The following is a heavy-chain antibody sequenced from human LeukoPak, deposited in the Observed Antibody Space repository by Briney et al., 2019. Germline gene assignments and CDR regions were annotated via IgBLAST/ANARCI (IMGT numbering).Heavy chain of an antibody. V-gene: IGHV5-51*01. CDR3: ARRIAVAGTYYYYYYMDV. Sequence: GESLKISCKGSGYSFTSYWISWVRQMPRKDMEGLGIIYPGDSDTRYSPSFQGQVTISADKSISTAYLQWSSLKASDTAMYYCARRIAVAGTYYYYYYMDVWGKGTTVTVSS. J-gene: IGHJ6*03. CDR1: GYSFTSYW. D-gene: IGHD6-19*01. CDR2: IYPGDSDT.